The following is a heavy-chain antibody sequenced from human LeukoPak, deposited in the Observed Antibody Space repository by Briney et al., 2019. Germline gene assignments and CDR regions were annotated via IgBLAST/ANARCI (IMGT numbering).Heavy chain of an antibody. CDR2: ISTYNGNT. Sequence: ASVKVSCKAFGYTFTSYGISWVRQAPGQGLEWMGWISTYNGNTNYAQKLQGRVTMTTDTSTSTAYMELRSLRSDDTAVYYCCRTPGHGSSWEFDYWGQGTLVTVSS. D-gene: IGHD6-13*01. J-gene: IGHJ4*02. V-gene: IGHV1-18*01. CDR3: CRTPGHGSSWEFDY. CDR1: GYTFTSYG.